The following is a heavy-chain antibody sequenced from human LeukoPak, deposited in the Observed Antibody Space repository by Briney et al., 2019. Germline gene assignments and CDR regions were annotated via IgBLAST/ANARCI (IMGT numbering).Heavy chain of an antibody. J-gene: IGHJ4*02. CDR1: GYPFTSYD. Sequence: ASVKVSCKASGYPFTSYDINWVRQATGQGLGWMGWMNPNSGNTGYAQKFQGRVTITRNTSISTAYMELSSLRSEDTAVYYCARVLYYYDSSGYYFDYWGQGTLVTVSS. V-gene: IGHV1-8*03. CDR2: MNPNSGNT. D-gene: IGHD3-22*01. CDR3: ARVLYYYDSSGYYFDY.